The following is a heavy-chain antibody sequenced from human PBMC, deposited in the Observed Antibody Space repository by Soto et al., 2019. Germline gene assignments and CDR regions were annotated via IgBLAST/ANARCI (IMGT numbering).Heavy chain of an antibody. CDR1: GFTFGDYA. CDR2: IRSKAYGGTT. CDR3: TRKGFWSGYSTHYYMEV. D-gene: IGHD3-3*01. Sequence: GGSLRLSCTASGFTFGDYAMSWFRQAPGMGVEWVGFIRSKAYGGTTEYAAPVKGRFTISRDDSKSIAYLQMNSLKTEDTAVYYCTRKGFWSGYSTHYYMEVWGKGTTVTVSS. V-gene: IGHV3-49*03. J-gene: IGHJ6*03.